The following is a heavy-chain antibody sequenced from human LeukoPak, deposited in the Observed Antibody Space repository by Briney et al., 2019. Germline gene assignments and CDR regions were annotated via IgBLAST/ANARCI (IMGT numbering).Heavy chain of an antibody. CDR2: ISSSNSYI. Sequence: GGSLRLSCAASGFTFSSYSMNWFRQAPGKGLEWVSSISSSNSYIYYAESVKGRFTISRDNAKNSLYLQMNSLRAEDTAVYYCARDLNVDTAMGDYYYYMDVWGKGTTVTVSS. V-gene: IGHV3-21*01. CDR1: GFTFSSYS. J-gene: IGHJ6*03. D-gene: IGHD5-18*01. CDR3: ARDLNVDTAMGDYYYYMDV.